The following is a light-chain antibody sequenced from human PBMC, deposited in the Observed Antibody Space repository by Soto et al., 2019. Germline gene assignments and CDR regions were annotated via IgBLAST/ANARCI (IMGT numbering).Light chain of an antibody. J-gene: IGKJ4*01. CDR3: MQALQTPLT. CDR1: QSLRHSNGYNY. Sequence: DIVMTQSPLSLPVTPGEPASISCRSSQSLRHSNGYNYLVWYLQKPGQSPQLLIYLGSYRASGVPERFSGSGSRTDFTLKISRVEAEDVGVYYCMQALQTPLTFGGGTKVEIK. CDR2: LGS. V-gene: IGKV2-28*01.